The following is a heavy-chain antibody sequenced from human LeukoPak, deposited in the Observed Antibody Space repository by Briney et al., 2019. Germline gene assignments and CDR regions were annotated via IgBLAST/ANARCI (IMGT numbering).Heavy chain of an antibody. V-gene: IGHV3-23*01. CDR1: GFTFSSYA. CDR2: ISSSGSGGST. CDR3: ARAYSSSWYDF. Sequence: GGSLRLSCAASGFTFSSYAMSWVRQAPGKGLEWVSGISSSGSGGSTYYADSVKGRFTVSRDNSKNTLYLQINSVRAEDTAVYYCARAYSSSWYDFWGQGTLVTVSS. D-gene: IGHD6-13*01. J-gene: IGHJ5*01.